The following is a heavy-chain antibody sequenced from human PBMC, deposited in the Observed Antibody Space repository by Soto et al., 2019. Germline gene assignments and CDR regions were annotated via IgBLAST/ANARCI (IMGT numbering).Heavy chain of an antibody. D-gene: IGHD6-13*01. CDR2: IYYSGST. Sequence: SETLSLTCTVSGGSVSSGSYYWSWIRQPPGKGLEWIGYIYYSGSTNYNPSLKSRVTISVDTSKNQFSLKLSSVTAADTAVYYCARATAAFWFDPSGQGTLVTVSS. V-gene: IGHV4-61*01. CDR1: GGSVSSGSYY. CDR3: ARATAAFWFDP. J-gene: IGHJ5*02.